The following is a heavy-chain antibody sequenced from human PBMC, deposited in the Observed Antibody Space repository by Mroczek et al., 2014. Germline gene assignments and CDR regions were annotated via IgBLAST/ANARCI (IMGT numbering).Heavy chain of an antibody. CDR1: GGSISSSSYY. CDR2: IYYSGST. V-gene: IGHV4-39*01. CDR3: ARIGPTRYYYYGMDV. Sequence: QVQLVQSGPGLVKPSETLSLTCTVSGGSISSSSYYWGWIRQPPGKGLEWIGSIYYSGSTYYNPSLKSRVTISVDTSKNQFSLKLSSVTAADTAVYYCARIGPTRYYYYGMDVWGQGTTVTVSS. J-gene: IGHJ6*02. D-gene: IGHD3/OR15-3a*01.